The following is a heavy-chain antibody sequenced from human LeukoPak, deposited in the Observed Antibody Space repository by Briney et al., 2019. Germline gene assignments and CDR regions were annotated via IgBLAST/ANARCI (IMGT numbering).Heavy chain of an antibody. Sequence: SETLSLTCIVSGGSISSGGYYWSWIRQHPGKGLEWIGYIFYSGSTYYNPSLKSRVTISVDTSKNQFSLKLSSVTAADTAVYYCARGARAAGNYYYYYYGMDVWGQGTTVTVSS. CDR2: IFYSGST. CDR1: GGSISSGGYY. V-gene: IGHV4-31*03. D-gene: IGHD6-13*01. CDR3: ARGARAAGNYYYYYYGMDV. J-gene: IGHJ6*02.